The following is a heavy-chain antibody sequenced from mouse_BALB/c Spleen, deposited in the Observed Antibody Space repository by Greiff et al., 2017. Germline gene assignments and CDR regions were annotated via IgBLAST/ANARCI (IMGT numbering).Heavy chain of an antibody. CDR3: ARSIYYGSSYWYFDV. CDR1: GYAFTSYN. J-gene: IGHJ1*01. D-gene: IGHD1-1*01. CDR2: IDPYNGGT. Sequence: EVQLQQSGPELVKPGASVKVSCKASGYAFTSYNMYWVKQSHGKSLEWIGYIDPYNGGTSYNQKFKGKATLTVDKSSSTAYMHLNSLTSEDSAVYYCARSIYYGSSYWYFDVWGAGTTVTVSS. V-gene: IGHV1S135*01.